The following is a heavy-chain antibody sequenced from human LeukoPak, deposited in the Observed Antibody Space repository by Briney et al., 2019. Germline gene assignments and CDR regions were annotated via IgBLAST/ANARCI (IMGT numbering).Heavy chain of an antibody. CDR1: GFTIRNHV. V-gene: IGHV3-15*01. J-gene: IGHJ4*02. CDR2: IQSKTDGGTI. CDR3: STLMVRGIINI. Sequence: GGSLRLSCEASGFTIRNHVMTWVRQAPGKGLEWVGRIQSKTDGGTIEYAAPVKGRFSISRDDSKTTLFLQMNSLKTEDTGVYYCSTLMVRGIINIWGQGTLVTVSS. D-gene: IGHD3-10*01.